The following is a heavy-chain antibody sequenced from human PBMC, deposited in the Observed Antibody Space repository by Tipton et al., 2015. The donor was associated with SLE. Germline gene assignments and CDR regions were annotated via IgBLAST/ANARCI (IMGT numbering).Heavy chain of an antibody. J-gene: IGHJ4*02. CDR1: EFTFINYA. CDR2: ISYDGSRK. D-gene: IGHD3-10*01. V-gene: IGHV3-30-3*01. CDR3: ARDSLGGMATSYYFDY. Sequence: SLRLSCAASEFTFINYAMYWVRQAPGKGLQWVAVISYDGSRKYYADSVKGRFTISRENAKNTLYLQMNSLRPEDTAVYYCARDSLGGMATSYYFDYWGQGTLVTVSS.